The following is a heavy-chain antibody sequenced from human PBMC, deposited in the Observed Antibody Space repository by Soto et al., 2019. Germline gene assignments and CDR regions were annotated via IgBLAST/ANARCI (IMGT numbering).Heavy chain of an antibody. D-gene: IGHD3-22*01. Sequence: PSETLSLTCTVSGGSISSYYWSWIRQPPGKGLEWIGYIYYSGSTNYNPSLKSRVTISVDTSKNQFSLKLSSVTAADTAVYYCARAPDYYDSSGQYFGYWGQGTLVTVSS. V-gene: IGHV4-59*01. J-gene: IGHJ4*02. CDR3: ARAPDYYDSSGQYFGY. CDR1: GGSISSYY. CDR2: IYYSGST.